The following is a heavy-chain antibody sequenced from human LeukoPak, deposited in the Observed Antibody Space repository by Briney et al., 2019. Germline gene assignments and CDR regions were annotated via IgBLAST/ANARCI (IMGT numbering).Heavy chain of an antibody. Sequence: GGSLRLSCAASGFTFSYNWMHWVRQAPGRGLVWVSRISSDGRTTHYADSVKGRFTISRDSAKNTLFLQMNDLRVEDTAVYYCLGYYSGSPNWGQGTLVTVSS. CDR2: ISSDGRTT. CDR1: GFTFSYNW. CDR3: LGYYSGSPN. D-gene: IGHD3-10*01. V-gene: IGHV3-74*01. J-gene: IGHJ4*02.